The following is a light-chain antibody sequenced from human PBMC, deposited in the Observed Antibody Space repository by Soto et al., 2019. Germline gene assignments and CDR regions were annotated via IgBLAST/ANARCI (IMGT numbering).Light chain of an antibody. Sequence: DIQMTQSPFTLSASVGDRVTITCRASQSISSWLAWYQQKPGKAPKLLISKASSLGSGVPSRFSGSGSGTEFTLTISSLQPDDFATYYCQQYNSYPLTFGGGTKVEIK. CDR2: KAS. CDR1: QSISSW. V-gene: IGKV1-5*03. CDR3: QQYNSYPLT. J-gene: IGKJ4*01.